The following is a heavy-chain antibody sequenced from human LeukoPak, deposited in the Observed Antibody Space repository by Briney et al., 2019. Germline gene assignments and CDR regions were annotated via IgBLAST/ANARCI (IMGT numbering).Heavy chain of an antibody. V-gene: IGHV3-23*01. J-gene: IGHJ4*02. CDR1: GFTFSSYG. CDR3: AKDKQWLVRVYFDY. CDR2: ISGSGGST. Sequence: GGPLRLSCAASGFTFSSYGMHWVRQAPGKGLEWVSAISGSGGSTYYADSVKGRFTISRDNSKNTLYLQMNSLRAEDTAVYYCAKDKQWLVRVYFDYWGQGTLVTVSS. D-gene: IGHD6-19*01.